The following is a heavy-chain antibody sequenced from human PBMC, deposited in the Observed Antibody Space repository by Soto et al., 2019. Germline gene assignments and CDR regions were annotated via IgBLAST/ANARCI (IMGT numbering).Heavy chain of an antibody. Sequence: PGGSLRLSCAASGFTFSNAWMSWVRQAPGKGLEWVGRIKSKTDGGTTDYAAPVKGRFTISRDDSKNTLYLQMNSLKTEDTAVYYCTTARHSSSWYRGYYYYGMDVWGQGTTVTVSS. J-gene: IGHJ6*02. V-gene: IGHV3-15*01. CDR1: GFTFSNAW. CDR3: TTARHSSSWYRGYYYYGMDV. D-gene: IGHD6-13*01. CDR2: IKSKTDGGTT.